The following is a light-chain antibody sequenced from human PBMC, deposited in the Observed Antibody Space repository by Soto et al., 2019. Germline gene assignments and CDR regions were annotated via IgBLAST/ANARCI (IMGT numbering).Light chain of an antibody. CDR1: QSVSSSY. CDR2: GAS. Sequence: EIVLTQSPGTLSLSPGERATLSCRASQSVSSSYLAWYQQKPGQATRLLIYGASSRATGIPDRFSGSGSGTDFTLTISRLEPEDFAVYYCQQYGSSFLTFGGGTKVEIK. V-gene: IGKV3-20*01. J-gene: IGKJ4*01. CDR3: QQYGSSFLT.